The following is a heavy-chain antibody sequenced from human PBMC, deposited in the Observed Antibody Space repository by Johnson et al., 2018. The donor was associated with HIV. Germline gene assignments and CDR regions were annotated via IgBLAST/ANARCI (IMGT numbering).Heavy chain of an antibody. Sequence: VQLVESGGGLVKPGGSLRLSCAASGFTLSDYYMSWIRQAPGKGLEWVSYISSSGSTIYYADSVKGRFTISRDNSKNTLYLQMNSLRAEDTAVYYCARDWGLYSSGWYVDAFDIWGQGTMVTVSS. CDR3: ARDWGLYSSGWYVDAFDI. J-gene: IGHJ3*02. D-gene: IGHD6-19*01. V-gene: IGHV3-11*04. CDR2: ISSSGSTI. CDR1: GFTLSDYY.